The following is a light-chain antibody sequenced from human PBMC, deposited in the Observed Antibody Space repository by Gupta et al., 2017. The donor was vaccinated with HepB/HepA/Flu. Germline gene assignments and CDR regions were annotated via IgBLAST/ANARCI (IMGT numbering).Light chain of an antibody. V-gene: IGKV4-1*01. Sequence: DIVITQSPDFLAVSLGERATIHCKSSQSDLYSSNNKNYLAWYQQKPGQHPKLLIYWASTRESGVPDRFSGSGSGTDFSLTISSRQAEDVAVYYCQQQYSTTWTFGQGTKVEIK. CDR1: QSDLYSSNNKNY. CDR3: QQQYSTTWT. CDR2: WAS. J-gene: IGKJ1*01.